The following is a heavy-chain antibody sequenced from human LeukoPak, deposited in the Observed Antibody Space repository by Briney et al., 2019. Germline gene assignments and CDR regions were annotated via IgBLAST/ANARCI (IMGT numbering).Heavy chain of an antibody. V-gene: IGHV4-61*02. CDR1: GGSISSNSYY. D-gene: IGHD1-26*01. Sequence: SQTLSLTCTVSGGSISSNSYYCSWIRQPAGKGLEWIGRIYTSGSTNYNPSLKSRVTISVDTSKNQFSLKLSSVTAADTAVYYCARGGSYLSAFDIWGQGTMVTVSS. CDR2: IYTSGST. J-gene: IGHJ3*02. CDR3: ARGGSYLSAFDI.